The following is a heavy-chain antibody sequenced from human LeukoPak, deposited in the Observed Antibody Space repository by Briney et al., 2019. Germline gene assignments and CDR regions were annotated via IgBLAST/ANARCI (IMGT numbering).Heavy chain of an antibody. CDR1: GYTFTSYG. V-gene: IGHV1-18*01. CDR2: ISAYNGNT. J-gene: IGHJ6*03. Sequence: ASVKVSCKASGYTFTSYGISCVRQAPGQGLEWMGWISAYNGNTNYAQKLQGRVTMTTDTSTSTAYMELRSLRSDGTAVYYCARDSERFDCSGGSCYPPYLPNEAYYYYYMDVWGKGTTVTVSS. CDR3: ARDSERFDCSGGSCYPPYLPNEAYYYYYMDV. D-gene: IGHD2-15*01.